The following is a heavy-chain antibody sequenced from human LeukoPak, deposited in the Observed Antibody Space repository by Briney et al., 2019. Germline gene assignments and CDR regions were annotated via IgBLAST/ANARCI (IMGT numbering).Heavy chain of an antibody. D-gene: IGHD1-1*01. CDR1: GFTFSSYG. J-gene: IGHJ4*02. V-gene: IGHV3-30*02. CDR3: AKGTLLKGTVDY. CDR2: IRYDGSNK. Sequence: QPGGSLGLSCAASGFTFSSYGMHWVRQAPGKGLEWVAFIRYDGSNKYYADSVKGRFTISRDNSKNTLYLQMNSLRAEDTAVYYCAKGTLLKGTVDYWGQGTLVTVSS.